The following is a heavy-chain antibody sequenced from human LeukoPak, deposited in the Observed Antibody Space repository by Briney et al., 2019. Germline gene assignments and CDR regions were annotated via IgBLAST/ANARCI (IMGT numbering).Heavy chain of an antibody. CDR3: AKDSYGYRGPYYYYGMDV. D-gene: IGHD5-18*01. V-gene: IGHV3-30*18. Sequence: GRSLRLSCAASGLTFNNYGMHCVRQAPGKGLEWVAVISYDGSNTYYADSVKGRFTISRDNSKNTLYLQMNSLRAEDTAVYYCAKDSYGYRGPYYYYGMDVWGQGTTVTVSS. CDR1: GLTFNNYG. J-gene: IGHJ6*02. CDR2: ISYDGSNT.